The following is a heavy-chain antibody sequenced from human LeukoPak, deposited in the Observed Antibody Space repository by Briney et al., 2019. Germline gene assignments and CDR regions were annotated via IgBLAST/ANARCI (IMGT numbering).Heavy chain of an antibody. Sequence: PGGSLRLSCAASGFIFSSYAMHWVRQAPGKGPEWVAFISYDGSNMYYVDSVKGRFAISRDNSKNTLYLQMNSLRPEDSAMYYCARRGEYYDYGDDNWFDPWGHGTLVTVSS. D-gene: IGHD4-17*01. CDR2: ISYDGSNM. J-gene: IGHJ5*02. CDR1: GFIFSSYA. V-gene: IGHV3-30*09. CDR3: ARRGEYYDYGDDNWFDP.